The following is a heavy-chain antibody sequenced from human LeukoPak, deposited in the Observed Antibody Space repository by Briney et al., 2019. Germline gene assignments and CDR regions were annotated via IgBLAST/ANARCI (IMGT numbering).Heavy chain of an antibody. Sequence: GGSLRLSCAASGFTFSSYWMSWVRQAPGKGLEWVANIKQDGSEKYYVDSVKGRFTISRDNAKNSLYLQMNSLRAEDTAVYYCARGNLAGGYYFYYMDVWGKGTTVTVSS. CDR1: GFTFSSYW. V-gene: IGHV3-7*01. J-gene: IGHJ6*03. CDR3: ARGNLAGGYYFYYMDV. CDR2: IKQDGSEK. D-gene: IGHD6-19*01.